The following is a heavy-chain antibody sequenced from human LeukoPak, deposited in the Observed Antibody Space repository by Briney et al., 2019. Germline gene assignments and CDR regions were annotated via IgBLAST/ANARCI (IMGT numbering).Heavy chain of an antibody. Sequence: AGGSLRLSCAASGFTFSNAWMSWVRQAPGKGLEWVAVISYDGSNKYYADSVKGRFTISRDNSKNTLYLQMNSLRAEDTAVYYCARVGDDYSVDYWGQGTLVTVSS. CDR3: ARVGDDYSVDY. CDR2: ISYDGSNK. D-gene: IGHD4-11*01. V-gene: IGHV3-30*03. CDR1: GFTFSNAW. J-gene: IGHJ4*02.